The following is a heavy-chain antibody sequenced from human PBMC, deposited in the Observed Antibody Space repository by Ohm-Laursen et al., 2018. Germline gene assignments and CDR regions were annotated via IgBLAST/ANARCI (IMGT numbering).Heavy chain of an antibody. J-gene: IGHJ6*02. V-gene: IGHV6-1*01. CDR2: THYSSKWVY. Sequence: QTLSLTCAISGDSVSSDSGAWNWIRQSPSRGLEWLGRTHYSSKWVYDYAVSVKSRITITPDTSKNQFSLQLYSVTPEDSAVYYCSRGQRNYYAMDVWGQGTTVTVSS. CDR3: SRGQRNYYAMDV. CDR1: GDSVSSDSGA. D-gene: IGHD1-1*01.